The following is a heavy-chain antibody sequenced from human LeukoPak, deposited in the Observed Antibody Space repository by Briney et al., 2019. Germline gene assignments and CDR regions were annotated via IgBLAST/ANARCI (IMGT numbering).Heavy chain of an antibody. V-gene: IGHV4-4*07. Sequence: PSETLSLTCSVSGGSISGYYWSWLRQPAGKGLEWIGRIYTSGSTNHNPSLKSRVTMSVDTSKNQFSLKLSSVTAADTAVYYCATSGSYYHELNFDYWGQGTLVTVSS. CDR1: GGSISGYY. CDR3: ATSGSYYHELNFDY. D-gene: IGHD1-26*01. CDR2: IYTSGST. J-gene: IGHJ4*02.